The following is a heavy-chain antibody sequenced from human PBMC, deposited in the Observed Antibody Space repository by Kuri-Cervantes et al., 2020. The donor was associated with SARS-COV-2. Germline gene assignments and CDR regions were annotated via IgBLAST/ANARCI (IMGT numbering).Heavy chain of an antibody. CDR1: GFTFGDYA. J-gene: IGHJ6*03. CDR2: INTDGSST. CDR3: ARVVYYMDV. V-gene: IGHV3-74*01. Sequence: GESLMISCTASGFTFGDYAMRWVRQAPGKGLVWVSRINTDGSSTYYADSVKGRFTVSRDNAKNTLYLQMHSRGAEDTAVYYCARVVYYMDVWGKGTTVTVSS.